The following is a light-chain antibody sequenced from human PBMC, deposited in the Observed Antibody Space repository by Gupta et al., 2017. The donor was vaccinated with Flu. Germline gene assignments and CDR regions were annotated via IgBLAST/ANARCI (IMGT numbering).Light chain of an antibody. CDR1: QSLLYRSDNKNY. J-gene: IGKJ2*03. CDR2: WAP. CDR3: QKYYSPLLYS. Sequence: DIEMTQSPDSLAVSLGARATINCKSSQSLLYRSDNKNYLAWYQQKPGQPPKLLIYWAPSREYGVPYRFSGSVSGTDCSRTISSLHAEDVAVYFCQKYYSPLLYSFGQGTKLEI. V-gene: IGKV4-1*01.